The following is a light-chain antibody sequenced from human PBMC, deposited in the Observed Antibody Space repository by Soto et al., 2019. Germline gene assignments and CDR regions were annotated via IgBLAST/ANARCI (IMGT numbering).Light chain of an antibody. CDR3: LQDYSYPWT. CDR2: AAS. V-gene: IGKV1-6*01. Sequence: AIQMTQTPSSLSASLGDRVTITCRASQGIRNGLGWYQQKPGKAPRLLIYAASSLQSGVPSKFSGSGSGTDFTLTISSLQPEDFATYYCLQDYSYPWTFGQGTKVEI. CDR1: QGIRNG. J-gene: IGKJ1*01.